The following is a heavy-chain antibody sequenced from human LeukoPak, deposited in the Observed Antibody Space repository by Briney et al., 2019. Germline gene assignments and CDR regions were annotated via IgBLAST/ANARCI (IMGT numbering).Heavy chain of an antibody. J-gene: IGHJ4*02. D-gene: IGHD2-2*01. CDR2: ISYDGSNK. CDR3: ARDHCSSTNCPPYFDY. Sequence: GGSLRLSCAASGFTFSSYAMHWVRQAPGKGLEWVAVISYDGSNKYYADSVKGRFTISRDNSKNTLYLQMNSLRAEDTAVYCCARDHCSSTNCPPYFDYWGQGTLVTVSS. V-gene: IGHV3-30*04. CDR1: GFTFSSYA.